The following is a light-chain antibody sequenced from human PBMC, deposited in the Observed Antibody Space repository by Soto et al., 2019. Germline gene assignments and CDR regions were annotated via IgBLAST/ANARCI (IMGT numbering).Light chain of an antibody. J-gene: IGKJ1*01. V-gene: IGKV1-5*03. CDR3: QQYNSYSPWT. Sequence: DIQMTQSPSTLSASVGDRVTITCRASQSISSWLAWYQQKPGKAPKLLIYKASSLESGVPSRFSGSGSGTEFTLTISSLQRDDFATYYCQQYNSYSPWTFGQGTKVEIK. CDR2: KAS. CDR1: QSISSW.